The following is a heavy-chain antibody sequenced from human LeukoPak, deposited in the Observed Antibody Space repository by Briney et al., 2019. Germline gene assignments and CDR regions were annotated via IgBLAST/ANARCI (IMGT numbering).Heavy chain of an antibody. CDR1: GGTFSSYA. CDR2: IIPIFGTA. V-gene: IGHV1-69*06. Sequence: ASVKVSCKASGGTFSSYAISWVRQAPGQGLEWMGGIIPIFGTANYAQKFQGRVTITADKSTSTAYMELSSLSSEDTAVYYCAKLGVGSYDGSGYIDYWGQGTLVTVSS. CDR3: AKLGVGSYDGSGYIDY. J-gene: IGHJ4*02. D-gene: IGHD3-22*01.